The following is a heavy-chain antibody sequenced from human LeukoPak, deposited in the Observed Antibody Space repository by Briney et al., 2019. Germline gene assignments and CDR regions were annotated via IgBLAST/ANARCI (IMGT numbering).Heavy chain of an antibody. V-gene: IGHV3-30*02. CDR3: AKDTAMVTGYFDY. CDR2: IRYDGSNK. D-gene: IGHD5-18*01. J-gene: IGHJ4*02. Sequence: GSLRLSCAASGFTFSSYGMHWVRQAPGKGLEWVAFIRYDGSNKYYADSVKGRFTISRDNSKNTLYLQMNSLRAEDTAVYYCAKDTAMVTGYFDYWGQGTLVTVSS. CDR1: GFTFSSYG.